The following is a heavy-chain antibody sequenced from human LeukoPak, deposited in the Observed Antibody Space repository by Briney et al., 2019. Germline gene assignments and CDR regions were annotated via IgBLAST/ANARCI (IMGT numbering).Heavy chain of an antibody. D-gene: IGHD2-15*01. Sequence: GESLKISCXGSGYSFTSYWIGWVRQMAGKGLEWMGIIYPGDSDTRYSPSFQGQVTISADKSISTAYLQWSSLKASDTAMYYCARHPYCSGGSCYSNDAFDIWGQGTMVTVSS. CDR1: GYSFTSYW. J-gene: IGHJ3*02. CDR3: ARHPYCSGGSCYSNDAFDI. V-gene: IGHV5-51*01. CDR2: IYPGDSDT.